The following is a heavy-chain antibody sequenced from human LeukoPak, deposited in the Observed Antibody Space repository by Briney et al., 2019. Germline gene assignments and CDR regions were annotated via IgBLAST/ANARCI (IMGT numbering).Heavy chain of an antibody. V-gene: IGHV1-69*13. Sequence: ASVSVSCKASGVTFSSYAMSWVRLAPGPGLEWMGGIIPFFGAANYAQKFQGRVTITADESTNTAYIELSSLRSDDTAVYYCARVASPMAKYYFDYWGQGTLVTVSS. CDR3: ARVASPMAKYYFDY. CDR2: IIPFFGAA. D-gene: IGHD3-10*01. J-gene: IGHJ4*02. CDR1: GVTFSSYA.